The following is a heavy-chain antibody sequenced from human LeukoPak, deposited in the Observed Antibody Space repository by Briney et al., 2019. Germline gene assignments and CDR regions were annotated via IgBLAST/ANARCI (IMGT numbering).Heavy chain of an antibody. Sequence: SQTLSLTCTVSGDSVISGTSFWGWIRQHPGKGLEWVGYIHHSGHTYGNPSLQSRVIISMDKSKNQFSLKLNSVTAADTAVYYCAMYCSSTSCPFDYWGQGALVTVSS. V-gene: IGHV4-31*03. J-gene: IGHJ4*02. CDR1: GDSVISGTSF. D-gene: IGHD2-2*01. CDR3: AMYCSSTSCPFDY. CDR2: IHHSGHT.